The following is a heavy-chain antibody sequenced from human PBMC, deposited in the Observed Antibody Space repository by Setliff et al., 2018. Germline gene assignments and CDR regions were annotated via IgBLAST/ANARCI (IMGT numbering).Heavy chain of an antibody. CDR1: GASISTTYYY. Sequence: PSETLSLTCSVSGASISTTYYYWDWIRQSPEKGLEWIGTIYQNGITYYNPSVKSRVTISVDKSKNQFSLRLTSVTAADTAVYYCARTGTYRYFDYWGQGALVTVSS. J-gene: IGHJ4*02. CDR2: IYQNGIT. V-gene: IGHV4-39*01. CDR3: ARTGTYRYFDY. D-gene: IGHD1-1*01.